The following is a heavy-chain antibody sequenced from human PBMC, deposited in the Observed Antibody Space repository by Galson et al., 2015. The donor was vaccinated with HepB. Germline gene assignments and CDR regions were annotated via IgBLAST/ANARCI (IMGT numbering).Heavy chain of an antibody. CDR3: ARVFYQGVVIQGHFDY. CDR1: GGTFSSYA. Sequence: SVKVSCKASGGTFSSYAISWVRQAPGQGLEWMGGIIPIFGTANYAQKFQGRVTITADESTSTAYMELSGLRSEDTAVYYCARVFYQGVVIQGHFDYWGQGTLVTVSS. CDR2: IIPIFGTA. V-gene: IGHV1-69*13. J-gene: IGHJ4*02. D-gene: IGHD3-3*01.